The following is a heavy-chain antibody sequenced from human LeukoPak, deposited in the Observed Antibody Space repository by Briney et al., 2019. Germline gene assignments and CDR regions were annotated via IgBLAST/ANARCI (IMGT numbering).Heavy chain of an antibody. CDR1: GFTFSSYA. V-gene: IGHV3-30-3*01. J-gene: IGHJ4*02. CDR3: ASTRWNY. D-gene: IGHD1-1*01. Sequence: PGGSLRLSCAASGFTFSSYAMHWVRQAPGKGLEWVAVISYDGSNKYYADSVKGRFTISRDNSKNTLYLQMNSLRAEDMAVYYCASTRWNYWGQGTLVTVSS. CDR2: ISYDGSNK.